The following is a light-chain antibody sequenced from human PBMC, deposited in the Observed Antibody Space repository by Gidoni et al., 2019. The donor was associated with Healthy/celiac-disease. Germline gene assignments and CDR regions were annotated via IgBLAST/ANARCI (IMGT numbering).Light chain of an antibody. V-gene: IGKV3-20*01. CDR1: QSVSSSY. J-gene: IGKJ1*01. CDR2: GAS. CDR3: QQYGSSPGT. Sequence: EIVLTQSPGTLSLSPGERATRSCRASQSVSSSYLAWYQQKPGQAPRLLIYGASSRATGIPDRFSGSWSVTDFTLTIIRLEPEDFAVYYCQQYGSSPGTFGQGTKVEIK.